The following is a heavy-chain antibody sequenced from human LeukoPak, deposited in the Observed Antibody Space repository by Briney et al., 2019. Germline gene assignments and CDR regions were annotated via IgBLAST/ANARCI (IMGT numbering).Heavy chain of an antibody. V-gene: IGHV3-30*18. CDR1: EFTFSSYD. CDR3: AKDHSFDR. J-gene: IGHJ4*02. Sequence: GGSLRLSCAASEFTFSSYDIHWVRQAPGKGLEWVAVISYDGSSIYYADSVKGRFTISRDNSNNTLYLQMNSLTTEDTAVYFCAKDHSFDRWGQGTLVTVSS. CDR2: ISYDGSSI. D-gene: IGHD3-9*01.